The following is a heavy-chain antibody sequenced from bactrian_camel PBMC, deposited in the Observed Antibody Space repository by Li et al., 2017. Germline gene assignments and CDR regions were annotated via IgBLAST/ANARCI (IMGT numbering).Heavy chain of an antibody. J-gene: IGHJ4*01. D-gene: IGHD4*01. CDR2: VDSLGIP. CDR1: GYTYASKR. CDR3: SALRLDGPGTCWDRLSTVENTY. V-gene: IGHV3S55*01. Sequence: HVQLVESGGGSVQAGGSLRLSCTCSGYTYASKRMGWFRQAPGKEREGVATVDSLGIPTYADSVKGRFTLSRDKAKNTLYLQMNNLTPEDCGMYICSALRLDGPGTCWDRLSTVENTYSGQGTQVTVS.